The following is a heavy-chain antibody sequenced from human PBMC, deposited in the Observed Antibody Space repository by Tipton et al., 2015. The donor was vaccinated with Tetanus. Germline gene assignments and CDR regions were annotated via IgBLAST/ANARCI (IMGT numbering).Heavy chain of an antibody. CDR3: ARASHFQWERVRLDY. J-gene: IGHJ4*02. Sequence: LSLTCTVSGGSISSYYWSWIRQSAAMGLEWIGRINTSGSSDYNLKGRVTMSIDTSGNRFSLDLTSVTAADTAIYYCARASHFQWERVRLDYWGQGLRVTVSS. V-gene: IGHV4-4*07. D-gene: IGHD1-1*01. CDR1: GGSISSYY. CDR2: INTSGSS.